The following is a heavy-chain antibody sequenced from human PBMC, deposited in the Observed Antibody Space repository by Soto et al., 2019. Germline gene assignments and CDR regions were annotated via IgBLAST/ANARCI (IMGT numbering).Heavy chain of an antibody. J-gene: IGHJ4*02. CDR2: INAGYGNT. D-gene: IGHD7-27*01. CDR3: ARDTGDGTFDF. V-gene: IGHV1-3*01. Sequence: QVHLVQSGAEVRKPGASVKVSCKAPGYTFSSYAMHWVRQAPGQRLEWMGWINAGYGNTKSSQKFQDRVTISRDTSASTAYMELTSLRSEDTAVYYCARDTGDGTFDFWGQGTPVTVSS. CDR1: GYTFSSYA.